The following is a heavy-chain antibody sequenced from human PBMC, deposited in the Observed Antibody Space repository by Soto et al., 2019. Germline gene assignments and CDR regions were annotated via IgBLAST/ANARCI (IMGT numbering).Heavy chain of an antibody. CDR1: GGSISSYY. V-gene: IGHV4-59*08. Sequence: SETLSLTCTVSGGSISSYYWSWIRQPPGKGLEWIGYIYYSGSTNYNPSLKSRVTISVDTSKNQFSLKLSSVTAADTAVYYCARLYSSSKSFDYWGQGTLVTVSS. CDR3: ARLYSSSKSFDY. D-gene: IGHD6-6*01. J-gene: IGHJ4*02. CDR2: IYYSGST.